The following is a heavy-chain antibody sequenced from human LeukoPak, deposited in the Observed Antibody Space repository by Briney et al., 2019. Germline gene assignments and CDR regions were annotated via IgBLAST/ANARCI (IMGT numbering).Heavy chain of an antibody. CDR1: GFTFDDYG. D-gene: IGHD3-16*02. J-gene: IGHJ5*02. Sequence: GGSLRLSCAASGFTFDDYGMSWVRQAPGKGLEWVSGINWNGGSTGYADSVKGRFTICRDNAKNSLYLEMNSLRAADTALYYRARVSTPGELSFLWFDPWGQGTLVTVSS. CDR3: ARVSTPGELSFLWFDP. CDR2: INWNGGST. V-gene: IGHV3-20*04.